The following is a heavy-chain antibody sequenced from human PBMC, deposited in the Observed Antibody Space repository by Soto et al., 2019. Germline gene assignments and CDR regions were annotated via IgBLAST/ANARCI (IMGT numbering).Heavy chain of an antibody. Sequence: QVQLVESGGGVVQPGGSLRLSCAASGFAFSSYGMHWVRQAPGKGLEWVAVVRYDGINKYYADSVKGRFTISRDNSKSMVYLQMNSLRPDDTGVYYCAKLPNCGGDCYFDYWGQGTLVTVSS. CDR3: AKLPNCGGDCYFDY. D-gene: IGHD2-21*02. CDR1: GFAFSSYG. V-gene: IGHV3-30*02. J-gene: IGHJ4*02. CDR2: VRYDGINK.